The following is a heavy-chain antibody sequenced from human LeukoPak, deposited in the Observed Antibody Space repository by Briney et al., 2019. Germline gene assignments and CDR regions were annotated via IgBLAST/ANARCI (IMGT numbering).Heavy chain of an antibody. CDR3: AKYLGGFGRIDS. V-gene: IGHV3-23*01. J-gene: IGHJ4*02. CDR1: GFTFSSYA. D-gene: IGHD3-10*01. Sequence: AGGSLRLSCAASGFTFSSYAMSWVRQAPGKGLEWVSAISGSGGSTYYADSVKGRFTISRDNSKNTLYLQMNSLRAEDTAVYYCAKYLGGFGRIDSWGQGTLVTVSS. CDR2: ISGSGGST.